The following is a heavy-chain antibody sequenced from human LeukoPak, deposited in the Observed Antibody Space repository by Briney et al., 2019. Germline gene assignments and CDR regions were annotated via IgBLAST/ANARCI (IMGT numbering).Heavy chain of an antibody. CDR2: IFYSGST. Sequence: SETLSLTCTVSGGSISNYYWSWIRQPPGKGLEWIGDIFYSGSTNYNPSLKSRVTISVDTSKNQFSLKLSSVTAADTAVYYCARLAKASSWSGKYYMDVWGKGTTVTVSS. CDR3: ARLAKASSWSGKYYMDV. V-gene: IGHV4-59*12. CDR1: GGSISNYY. J-gene: IGHJ6*03. D-gene: IGHD6-13*01.